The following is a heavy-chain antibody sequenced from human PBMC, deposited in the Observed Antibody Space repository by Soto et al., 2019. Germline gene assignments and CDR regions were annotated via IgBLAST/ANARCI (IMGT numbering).Heavy chain of an antibody. V-gene: IGHV4-61*01. Sequence: SETLSLTCTVSGGSVSSGSYYWSWIRQPPGKGLEWIGYIYYSGSTNYNPSLKSRVTISVDTSKNQFSLKLSSVTAADTAVYYCARDPSYYDILTGYYNQYYFDYWGQGTLVTVSS. CDR2: IYYSGST. J-gene: IGHJ4*02. D-gene: IGHD3-9*01. CDR1: GGSVSSGSYY. CDR3: ARDPSYYDILTGYYNQYYFDY.